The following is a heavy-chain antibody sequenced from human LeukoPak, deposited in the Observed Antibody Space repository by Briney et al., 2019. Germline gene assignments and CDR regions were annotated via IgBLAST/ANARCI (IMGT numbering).Heavy chain of an antibody. V-gene: IGHV4-4*07. CDR1: GGSISGYY. CDR3: AREGCSSTSCYTEGSDAFDI. D-gene: IGHD2-2*02. Sequence: SETLSLTCTVSGGSISGYYWSWIRQPAGKGLEWIGRIYISGSTNYNPSLESRVTISVDTSKNQFSLKLTSLTAADTAVYYCAREGCSSTSCYTEGSDAFDIWGQGTMVTVSS. CDR2: IYISGST. J-gene: IGHJ3*02.